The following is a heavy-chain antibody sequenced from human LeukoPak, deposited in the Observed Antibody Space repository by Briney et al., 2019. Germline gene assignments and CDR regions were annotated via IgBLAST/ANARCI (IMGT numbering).Heavy chain of an antibody. J-gene: IGHJ4*02. CDR2: MSGSGGST. V-gene: IGHV3-23*01. D-gene: IGHD2-2*01. Sequence: GGSLRLSCAASGFTFSNYAMNWVRQAPGKGLEWVSTMSGSGGSTYYADSVKGRFTISRDYSKDTVFLHMNSLSADDTAVYYCAKGVGTWHQPFDSWGQGTLVTVSS. CDR3: AKGVGTWHQPFDS. CDR1: GFTFSNYA.